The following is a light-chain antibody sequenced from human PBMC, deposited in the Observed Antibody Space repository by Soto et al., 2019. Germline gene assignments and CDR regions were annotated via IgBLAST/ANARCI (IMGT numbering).Light chain of an antibody. CDR3: AAWDDSLSGGVV. V-gene: IGLV1-47*01. J-gene: IGLJ2*01. CDR2: RNN. CDR1: SSNIGSNY. Sequence: QSVLTQPPSASGTPGQRVTISCSGSSSNIGSNYVYWYQQLPGTAPKLLIYRNNQRPSGVPDRFSGSNSGTSASLAISGLRSEDEADYYCAAWDDSLSGGVVFGGGTKLTVL.